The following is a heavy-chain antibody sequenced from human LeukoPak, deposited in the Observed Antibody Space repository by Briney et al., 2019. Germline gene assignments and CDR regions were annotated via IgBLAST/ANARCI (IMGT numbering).Heavy chain of an antibody. J-gene: IGHJ5*02. V-gene: IGHV4-59*01. Sequence: KPSETLSLTCTVSGGSISSYYWSWIRQPPGKGLEWIGYIYYSGSTNYNPSLKSRVTISVDTSKNQFSLKLSSVTAADTAVYYCARGGKIHTYNWFDPWGQGTLVTVSS. CDR3: ARGGKIHTYNWFDP. CDR1: GGSISSYY. CDR2: IYYSGST. D-gene: IGHD5-18*01.